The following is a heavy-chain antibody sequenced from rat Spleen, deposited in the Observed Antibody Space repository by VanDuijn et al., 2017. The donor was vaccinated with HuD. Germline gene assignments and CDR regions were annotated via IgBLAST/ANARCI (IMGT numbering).Heavy chain of an antibody. CDR3: VNTYYGYWFGY. Sequence: EVQLVETGGGLVQPGRSLKLSCVASGFTFSSYWMFWIRQAPGKGLEWISTINTDGSATYYRDSVKGRFTLSRDNAKSTLFLQMGSLRSEDTATYYCVNTYYGYWFGYWGQGTLVTVSS. CDR1: GFTFSSYW. V-gene: IGHV5-58*01. D-gene: IGHD1-9*01. CDR2: INTDGSAT. J-gene: IGHJ3*01.